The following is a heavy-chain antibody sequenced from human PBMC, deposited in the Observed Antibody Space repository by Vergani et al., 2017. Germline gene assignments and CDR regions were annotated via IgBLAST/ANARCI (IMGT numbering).Heavy chain of an antibody. V-gene: IGHV1-69*18. D-gene: IGHD2-21*02. CDR1: GGTFSSYA. Sequence: QVQLVQSGAEVKKPGSSVKVSCKASGGTFSSYAISWVRQAPGQGLEWMGRIIPIFGTANYAQKFQGRVTITADESTGTAYMELSSLRSEDTAVYYCARDHCGGDCYYPTHFDYWGQGTLVTVSS. CDR2: IIPIFGTA. J-gene: IGHJ4*02. CDR3: ARDHCGGDCYYPTHFDY.